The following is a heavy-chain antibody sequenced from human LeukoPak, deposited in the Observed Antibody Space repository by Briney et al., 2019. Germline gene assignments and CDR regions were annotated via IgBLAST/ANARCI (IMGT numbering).Heavy chain of an antibody. CDR1: GYIFTTFW. V-gene: IGHV5-51*01. D-gene: IGHD3-10*01. CDR2: IYPGDSDT. CDR3: ARHRPLYYGSGSYADY. J-gene: IGHJ4*02. Sequence: GESLKISCKASGYIFTTFWIGWVRQLPGKGLEWMGVIYPGDSDTRYSPSFQGQVTISADKSISTAYLQWSSLKASDTAMYYCARHRPLYYGSGSYADYWGQGTLVTVSS.